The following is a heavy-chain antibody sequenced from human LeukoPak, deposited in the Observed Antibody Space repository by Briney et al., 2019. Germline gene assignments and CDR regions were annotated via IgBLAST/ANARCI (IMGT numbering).Heavy chain of an antibody. J-gene: IGHJ4*02. Sequence: GGSLRLSCAASGFTFSSYWMHWVRQAPGKGLVWVSRINSDGSSTSYADSVRGRFSISRDNAKNTLYLQMNSLRAEDTAVYYCARDRAYYYGSGSYEFDYWGQGTLVTVSS. V-gene: IGHV3-74*01. CDR2: INSDGSST. D-gene: IGHD3-10*01. CDR1: GFTFSSYW. CDR3: ARDRAYYYGSGSYEFDY.